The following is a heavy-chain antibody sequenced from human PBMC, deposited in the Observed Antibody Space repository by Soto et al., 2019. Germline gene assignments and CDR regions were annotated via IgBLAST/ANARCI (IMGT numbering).Heavy chain of an antibody. CDR3: AKGNLSIAAAGISFDY. D-gene: IGHD6-13*01. J-gene: IGHJ4*02. Sequence: EVQLLESGGGLVQPGGSLRLSCAASGFTFSSYAMSWVRQAPGKGLEWVSAISGGGGSTYYADSVKGRFTISRDNSKNTLYLQMNSLRAEDTAVYYCAKGNLSIAAAGISFDYWGQGTLVTVSS. CDR2: ISGGGGST. V-gene: IGHV3-23*01. CDR1: GFTFSSYA.